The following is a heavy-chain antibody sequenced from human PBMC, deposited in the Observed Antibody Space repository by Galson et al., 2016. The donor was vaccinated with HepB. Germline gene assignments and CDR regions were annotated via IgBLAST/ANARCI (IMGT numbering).Heavy chain of an antibody. CDR2: ISHTGST. CDR1: GGSFSDYY. CDR3: ARGLYDASGRGGPGGY. J-gene: IGHJ4*02. D-gene: IGHD3-10*01. Sequence: ETLSLTCAVYGGSFSDYYWNWIRQSPGKGLEWIGEISHTGSTNYNPSLKSRVTILVDTSKSHFSLKLASVTAADTAVYYCARGLYDASGRGGPGGYWGQGTQVTVSS. V-gene: IGHV4-34*01.